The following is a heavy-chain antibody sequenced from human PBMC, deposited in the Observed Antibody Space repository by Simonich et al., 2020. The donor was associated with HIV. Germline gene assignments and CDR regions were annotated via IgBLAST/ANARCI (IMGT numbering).Heavy chain of an antibody. D-gene: IGHD4-17*01. Sequence: QVQLQQWGAGLLKPSETLSLTCAVYGGSFSGYYWSWIRQPPGKGLEWIGENNHSGSTNYNPSPKSRVTISVDTSKNQFSLKLSSVTAADTAVYYCARRHPTTVTTHYFDYWGQGTLVTVSS. V-gene: IGHV4-34*01. CDR3: ARRHPTTVTTHYFDY. CDR1: GGSFSGYY. J-gene: IGHJ4*02. CDR2: NNHSGST.